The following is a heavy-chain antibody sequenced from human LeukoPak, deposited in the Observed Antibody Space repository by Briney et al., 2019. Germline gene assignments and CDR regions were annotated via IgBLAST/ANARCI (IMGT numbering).Heavy chain of an antibody. D-gene: IGHD5-18*01. CDR1: GGSISSHY. Sequence: SETLSLTCTVSGGSISSHYWSWIRQPPGEGLEWIGYIYYSGSTNYNPSLKSRVTISVDTSKNQFSLKLSSVTAADTAVYYCARDRRAFGYSYGYYFDYWGQGTLVTVSS. V-gene: IGHV4-59*11. J-gene: IGHJ4*02. CDR3: ARDRRAFGYSYGYYFDY. CDR2: IYYSGST.